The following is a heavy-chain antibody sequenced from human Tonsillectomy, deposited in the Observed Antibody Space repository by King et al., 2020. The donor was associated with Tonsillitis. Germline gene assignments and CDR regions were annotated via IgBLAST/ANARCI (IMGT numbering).Heavy chain of an antibody. Sequence: VQLVESGAEVKKPGASVKVSCKASGYTLTSYGVTWVRQAPGQGLEWMGWISVYNNNINYAQKFQGRVTMTTDTSTSTAYMELRSLRSDDTAVYYCARADTVVRGFWFDYWGQGTLVTVSS. CDR3: ARADTVVRGFWFDY. J-gene: IGHJ4*02. D-gene: IGHD3-10*01. CDR2: ISVYNNNI. CDR1: GYTLTSYG. V-gene: IGHV1-18*01.